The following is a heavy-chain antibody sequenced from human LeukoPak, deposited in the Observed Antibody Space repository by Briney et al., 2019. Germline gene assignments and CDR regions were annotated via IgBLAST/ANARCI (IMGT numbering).Heavy chain of an antibody. CDR2: IYNRGST. D-gene: IGHD3/OR15-3a*01. J-gene: IGHJ3*02. V-gene: IGHV4-39*07. CDR1: GGSISSSRYY. Sequence: PAETLSLTCTVSGGSISSSRYYWGWIRQPPGKVLEWIGSIYNRGSTYYNPALKSRVTISVDTSKNQFSLKQSSVTAADTAVFYCARVDLHNAFDIWGQGTVVTVSS. CDR3: ARVDLHNAFDI.